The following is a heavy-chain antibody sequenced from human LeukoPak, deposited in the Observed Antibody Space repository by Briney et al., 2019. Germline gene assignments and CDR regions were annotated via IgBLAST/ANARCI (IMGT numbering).Heavy chain of an antibody. CDR3: ARDGGSGWYDY. D-gene: IGHD6-19*01. V-gene: IGHV3-66*01. Sequence: GGSLRLSCAASGFTVSSNDMTWVRQAPGRGLEWVSLIYSGGSTLYADSVKGRFSISRDSSRNTLYLQMSSLRAGDTAVYYCARDGGSGWYDYWGQGTLVTVSS. CDR1: GFTVSSND. CDR2: IYSGGST. J-gene: IGHJ4*02.